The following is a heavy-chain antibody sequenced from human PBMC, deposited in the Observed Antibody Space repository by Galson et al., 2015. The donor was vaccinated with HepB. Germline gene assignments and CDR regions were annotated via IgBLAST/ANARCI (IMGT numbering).Heavy chain of an antibody. J-gene: IGHJ5*02. CDR2: INPNSGGT. V-gene: IGHV1-2*02. CDR3: ARDKEGIGYCSSTSCYTGGYNWFDP. D-gene: IGHD2-2*02. Sequence: SVKVSCKASGYTFTGYYMHWVRQAPGQGLEWMGWINPNSGGTNYAQKFQGRVTMTRDTSISTAYMELSRLRSDDTAVYYCARDKEGIGYCSSTSCYTGGYNWFDPWGQGTLVTVSS. CDR1: GYTFTGYY.